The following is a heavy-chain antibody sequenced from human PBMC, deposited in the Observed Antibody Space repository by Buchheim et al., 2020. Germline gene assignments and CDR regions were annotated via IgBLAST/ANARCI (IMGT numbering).Heavy chain of an antibody. CDR3: AKDSSYSNYAPDY. J-gene: IGHJ4*02. V-gene: IGHV3-30*18. D-gene: IGHD4-11*01. CDR1: GFTFSSYG. CDR2: ISYDGSNK. Sequence: QVQLVESGGGVVQPGRSLRLSCAASGFTFSSYGMHWVRQAPGKGLEWVAVISYDGSNKYYADSVKGRFTISRDNSKHTLYLQMNSLRAEDTAVYYCAKDSSYSNYAPDYWGQGTL.